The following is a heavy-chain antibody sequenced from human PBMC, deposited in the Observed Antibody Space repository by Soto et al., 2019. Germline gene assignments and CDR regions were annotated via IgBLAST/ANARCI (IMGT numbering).Heavy chain of an antibody. J-gene: IGHJ6*02. Sequence: ASVKVSCKASGYAFTNYGLSWVRQAPGQGLEWMGWISTDKGYTTYAQKLQYRVTMTGDTSTNTAYMELSSLRSEDTAMYYCATLTTADFEYYYYDGMDVWGQGTTVTVSS. CDR1: GYAFTNYG. D-gene: IGHD4-17*01. CDR3: ATLTTADFEYYYYDGMDV. V-gene: IGHV1-18*01. CDR2: ISTDKGYT.